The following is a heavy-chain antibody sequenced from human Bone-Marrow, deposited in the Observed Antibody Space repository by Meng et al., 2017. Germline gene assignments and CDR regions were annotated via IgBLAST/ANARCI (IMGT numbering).Heavy chain of an antibody. J-gene: IGHJ4*02. CDR2: ISGYDGKT. V-gene: IGHV1-18*01. CDR1: GYTFDNYG. D-gene: IGHD6-25*01. CDR3: ARDEDISAAGKLFGDY. Sequence: ASVKVSCKASGYTFDNYGISWVRQAPGQGLEWMGWISGYDGKTDYAQNLLGRVTMTTDTSTSTVYMELSGLRSDDTAMYYCARDEDISAAGKLFGDYWGQGTLVTVSS.